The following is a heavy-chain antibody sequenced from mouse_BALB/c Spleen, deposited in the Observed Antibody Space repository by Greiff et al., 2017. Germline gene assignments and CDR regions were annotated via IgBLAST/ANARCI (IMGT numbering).Heavy chain of an antibody. Sequence: QVQLQQSGAELVRPGVSVKISCKGSGYTFTDYAMHWVKQSHAKSLEWIGVISTYYGDASYNQKFKGKATMTVDKSSSTAYMEFARLTSEDSAIYYCARSGIGDYDAAYWGQGTLVTVSA. V-gene: IGHV1S137*01. D-gene: IGHD2-4*01. CDR3: ARSGIGDYDAAY. J-gene: IGHJ3*01. CDR2: ISTYYGDA. CDR1: GYTFTDYA.